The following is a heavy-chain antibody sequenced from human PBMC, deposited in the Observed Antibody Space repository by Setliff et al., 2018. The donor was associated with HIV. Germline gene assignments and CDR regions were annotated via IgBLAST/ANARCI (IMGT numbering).Heavy chain of an antibody. CDR2: ISAYNGNT. J-gene: IGHJ6*02. CDR3: ARDLTVAGPGYYYYYGMDV. D-gene: IGHD6-19*01. CDR1: GYTFTSYG. Sequence: GASVKVSCKASGYTFTSYGISWVRQAPGQGLEWMGWISAYNGNTNYAQKLQGRVTMTTDTSTSTAYMELRSLRSDDTAVYYCARDLTVAGPGYYYYYGMDVWGQGTTVTVSS. V-gene: IGHV1-18*01.